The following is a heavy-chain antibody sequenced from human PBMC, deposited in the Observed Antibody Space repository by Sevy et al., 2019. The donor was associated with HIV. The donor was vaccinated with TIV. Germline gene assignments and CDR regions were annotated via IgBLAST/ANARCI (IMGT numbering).Heavy chain of an antibody. CDR1: GGSISSSSYY. Sequence: SETLSLTCTVSGGSISSSSYYWGWISQPPGKGLEWIGSIYYSGSTYYNPSLKSRVTISVDTSKNQFSLKLSSVTAADTAVYYCARDLVGATTRWFDPWGQGTLVTVSS. D-gene: IGHD1-26*01. V-gene: IGHV4-39*02. CDR3: ARDLVGATTRWFDP. J-gene: IGHJ5*02. CDR2: IYYSGST.